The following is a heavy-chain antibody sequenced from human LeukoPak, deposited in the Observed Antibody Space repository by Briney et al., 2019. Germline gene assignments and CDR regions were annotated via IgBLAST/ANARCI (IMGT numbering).Heavy chain of an antibody. J-gene: IGHJ4*02. D-gene: IGHD1-7*01. V-gene: IGHV4-4*09. Sequence: SETLPLTCTVSGGFINNYYWSWIRQPPGKGLEWLGYIYASGSTKFNPALKTRVTISVDTSKNQFSLKLSSVTAADTAVYYCARHDSNYVGYFDNWGQGTLVTVAS. CDR1: GGFINNYY. CDR3: ARHDSNYVGYFDN. CDR2: IYASGST.